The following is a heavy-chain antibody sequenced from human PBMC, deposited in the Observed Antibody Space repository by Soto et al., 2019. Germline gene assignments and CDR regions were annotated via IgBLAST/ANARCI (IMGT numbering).Heavy chain of an antibody. J-gene: IGHJ5*02. CDR1: GYSFTIYW. CDR2: IDPSDSYT. CDR3: ARRRSYYDSSGYPLAP. V-gene: IGHV5-10-1*01. D-gene: IGHD3-22*01. Sequence: GESLKISCNGSGYSFTIYWISWVRQMPGKGLEWMGRIDPSDSYTNYSPSFQGHVTISADKSISTAYLQWSSLKASDTAMYYCARRRSYYDSSGYPLAPWGQGTLVTVSS.